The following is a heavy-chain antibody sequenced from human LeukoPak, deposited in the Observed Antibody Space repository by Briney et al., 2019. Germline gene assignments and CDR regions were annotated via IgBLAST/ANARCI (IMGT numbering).Heavy chain of an antibody. Sequence: GGSLRLSCAAIGFTSNYWMHWVRQAPGKGLVWVSRISGDGSTTFYADSVKGRFTISRDNSKNTLYLQMNSLRAEDTAVYYCTRGYSGYGNFDCWGQGTLVTVST. CDR1: GFTSNYW. V-gene: IGHV3-74*01. CDR3: TRGYSGYGNFDC. J-gene: IGHJ4*02. D-gene: IGHD5-12*01. CDR2: ISGDGSTT.